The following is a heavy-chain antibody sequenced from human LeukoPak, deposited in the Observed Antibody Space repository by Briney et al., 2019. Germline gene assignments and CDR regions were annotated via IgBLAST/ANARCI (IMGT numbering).Heavy chain of an antibody. CDR3: ARSETAMVSPYGMDV. CDR2: INPSDGTT. D-gene: IGHD5-18*01. Sequence: ASVKVSCKASGYSFSSNYIHWVRQGPGQGLEWLGVINPSDGTTVYAQNFQGRVTMTRDTSTTTLFMELSSLRAEDMAVYYCARSETAMVSPYGMDVWGQGTTVTVSS. CDR1: GYSFSSNY. J-gene: IGHJ6*02. V-gene: IGHV1-46*01.